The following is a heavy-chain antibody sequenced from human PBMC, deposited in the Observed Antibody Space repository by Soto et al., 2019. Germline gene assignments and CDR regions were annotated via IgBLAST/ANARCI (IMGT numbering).Heavy chain of an antibody. CDR1: GFTFSSYA. CDR3: ASLHPRS. Sequence: GGSPRLSCAASGFTFSSYAMHWVRQAPGKGLEWVAVISYDGSNKYYADSVKGRFTISRDNSKNTLYLQMNSLRAEDTAVYYCASLHPRSWGQGTLVTVSS. CDR2: ISYDGSNK. J-gene: IGHJ5*02. V-gene: IGHV3-30-3*01.